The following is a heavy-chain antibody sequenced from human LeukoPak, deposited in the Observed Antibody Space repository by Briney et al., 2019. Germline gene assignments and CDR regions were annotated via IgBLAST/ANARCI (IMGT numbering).Heavy chain of an antibody. V-gene: IGHV1-69*02. Sequence: SVKVSCKASGATFSSYTISWVRQAPGQGLEWMGRIIPIFGIANYAQKFQGRVTITADKSTSTAYMDLSSLRSEDTAVYYCASEYQLLNYYYYGMDVWGQGTTVTVSS. D-gene: IGHD2-2*01. CDR3: ASEYQLLNYYYYGMDV. CDR1: GATFSSYT. CDR2: IIPIFGIA. J-gene: IGHJ6*02.